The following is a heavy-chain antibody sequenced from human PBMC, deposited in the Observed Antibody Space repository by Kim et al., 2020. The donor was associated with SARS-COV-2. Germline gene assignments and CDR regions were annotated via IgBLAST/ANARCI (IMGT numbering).Heavy chain of an antibody. D-gene: IGHD6-13*01. J-gene: IGHJ6*02. CDR2: INSDGSST. Sequence: GGSLRLSCAASGFTFSSYWMHWVRQAPGKGLVWVSRINSDGSSTSYVDSVKGRFTISRDNAKNTLYLQMNSLRAEDTAVYYCARGEAAAGYYYYYYGMDVWGQGTTVTVSS. CDR3: ARGEAAAGYYYYYYGMDV. V-gene: IGHV3-74*01. CDR1: GFTFSSYW.